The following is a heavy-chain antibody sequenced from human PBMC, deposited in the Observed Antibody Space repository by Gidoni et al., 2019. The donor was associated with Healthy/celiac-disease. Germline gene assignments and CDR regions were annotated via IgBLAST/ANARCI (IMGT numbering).Heavy chain of an antibody. Sequence: EVQLVQSGAEVKKPGESLKISCKGSGYSFTSYWIGWVRQLPGKGLEWMGIIYPGDSDTRYSPSFQGQVTISADKSISTAYLQWSSLKASDTAMYYCARLGTRDYYYYGMDVWGQGTTVTVSS. CDR2: IYPGDSDT. D-gene: IGHD1-1*01. CDR3: ARLGTRDYYYYGMDV. CDR1: GYSFTSYW. V-gene: IGHV5-51*03. J-gene: IGHJ6*02.